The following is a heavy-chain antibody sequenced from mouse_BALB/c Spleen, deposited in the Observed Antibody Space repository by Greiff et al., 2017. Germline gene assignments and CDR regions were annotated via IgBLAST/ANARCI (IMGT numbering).Heavy chain of an antibody. Sequence: VQLKESGAELVKPGASVKLSCTASGFNIKDTYMHWVKQRPEQGLEWIGRIDPANGNTKYDPKFQGKATITADTSSNTAYLQLSSLTSEDTAVYYCARCDGYYRGYFDVWGAGTTFTVSS. CDR1: GFNIKDTY. CDR3: ARCDGYYRGYFDV. J-gene: IGHJ1*01. V-gene: IGHV14-3*02. D-gene: IGHD2-3*01. CDR2: IDPANGNT.